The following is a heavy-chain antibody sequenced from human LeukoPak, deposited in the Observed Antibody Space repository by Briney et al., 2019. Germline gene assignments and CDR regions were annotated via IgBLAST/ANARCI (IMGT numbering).Heavy chain of an antibody. D-gene: IGHD3-3*01. CDR2: ISAYNGYT. J-gene: IGHJ4*02. Sequence: ASVKVSCKASGYTFTSYPIGWVRQAPGQGLEWMGWISAYNGYTNYAQSLQGRVTMTTDTSTGTAFMELRSLRSDDTAMYYCARVGGNYDGLIDHWGQGTLVTVSS. CDR3: ARVGGNYDGLIDH. CDR1: GYTFTSYP. V-gene: IGHV1-18*01.